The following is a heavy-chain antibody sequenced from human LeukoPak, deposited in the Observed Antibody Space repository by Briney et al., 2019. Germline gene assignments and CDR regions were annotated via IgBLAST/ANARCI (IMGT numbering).Heavy chain of an antibody. CDR1: GGSINGYF. CDR3: ARHVTVHYSSFDY. Sequence: PSETLSLTCTVSGGSINGYFWSWIRQSPGKGLEWIGYIYYSGSTNYNPSLKSRVTISLDTSKKQFSLNLTSVTAADTAAYYCARHVTVHYSSFDYWGQGTLVTVSS. CDR2: IYYSGST. V-gene: IGHV4-59*08. D-gene: IGHD2-15*01. J-gene: IGHJ4*02.